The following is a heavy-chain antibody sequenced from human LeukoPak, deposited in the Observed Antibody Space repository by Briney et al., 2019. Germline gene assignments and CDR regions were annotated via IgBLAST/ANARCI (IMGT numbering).Heavy chain of an antibody. V-gene: IGHV4-39*01. D-gene: IGHD3-22*01. CDR3: ARLLFNQKYYYDSSGYYNWFDP. J-gene: IGHJ5*02. CDR2: IYYTGNT. CDR1: GVSISSSYSY. Sequence: PSETLSLTCTVSGVSISSSYSYWGWIRQPPGMGLEWIGSIYYTGNTYYNASLKSRVTISVDTSKNQFSLKLSSVTAADTAVYYCARLLFNQKYYYDSSGYYNWFDPWGQGTLVTVSS.